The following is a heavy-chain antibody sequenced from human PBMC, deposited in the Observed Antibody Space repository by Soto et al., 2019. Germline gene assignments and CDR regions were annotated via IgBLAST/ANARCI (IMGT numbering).Heavy chain of an antibody. Sequence: EVQLVKSWGDLVQPGGSLRLSCAASGFSFGSSWMTWVRQAPGKGLEWVANIKKDGSKINYLDSVRGRFTVSRDNAKNSLYLEMNSLRAEDTALYYCARDVSPGSSSLYLDAFDSWGQGTMVTVSS. D-gene: IGHD6-13*01. V-gene: IGHV3-7*05. J-gene: IGHJ3*02. CDR3: ARDVSPGSSSLYLDAFDS. CDR2: IKKDGSKI. CDR1: GFSFGSSW.